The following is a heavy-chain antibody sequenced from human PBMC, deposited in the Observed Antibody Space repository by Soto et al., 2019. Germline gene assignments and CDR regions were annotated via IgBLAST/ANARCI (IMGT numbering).Heavy chain of an antibody. CDR3: ARHAEGYSSGWAYYYYYGMDV. CDR2: IDPSDSYT. Sequence: GETLKISCKGSGYSFTSYWISWVRQMPGKGLEWMGRIDPSDSYTNYSPSFQGHVTISADKSISTAYLQWSSLKASDTAMYYCARHAEGYSSGWAYYYYYGMDVWGQGTTVTVSS. D-gene: IGHD6-19*01. J-gene: IGHJ6*02. CDR1: GYSFTSYW. V-gene: IGHV5-10-1*01.